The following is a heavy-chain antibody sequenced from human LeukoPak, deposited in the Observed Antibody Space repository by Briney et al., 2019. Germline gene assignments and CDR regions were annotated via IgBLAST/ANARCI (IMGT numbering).Heavy chain of an antibody. CDR2: INPNSGGT. V-gene: IGHV1-2*02. CDR1: GYTFTGYY. J-gene: IGHJ4*02. Sequence: GASVKVSCKASGYTFTGYYMHWVRQAPGQGLEWMGWINPNSGGTNYAQKFQGRVTMTRDTSISTAYMELSRLRSDDTAVYYCARDSGYYDSSGYYPFDYWGQGTLVTVSS. D-gene: IGHD3-22*01. CDR3: ARDSGYYDSSGYYPFDY.